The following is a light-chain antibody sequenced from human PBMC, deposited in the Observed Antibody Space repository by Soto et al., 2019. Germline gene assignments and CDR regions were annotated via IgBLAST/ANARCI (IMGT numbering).Light chain of an antibody. V-gene: IGKV1-5*01. J-gene: IGKJ1*01. Sequence: IQMIQSPSTLSLFVGDRVTITCRASESIGVWWAWYQQKPEKAPILLIYNASHLQTGVPSTFSGSGSGTDFTLTISSLQPEDFATYYCRQSYSTLWTFGQGTKVDIK. CDR2: NAS. CDR3: RQSYSTLWT. CDR1: ESIGVW.